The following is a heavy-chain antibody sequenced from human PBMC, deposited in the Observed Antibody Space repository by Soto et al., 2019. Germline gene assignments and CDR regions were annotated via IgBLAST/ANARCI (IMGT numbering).Heavy chain of an antibody. V-gene: IGHV1-69*13. CDR2: IIPIFGTA. Sequence: ASVKVSCKASGGTFSSYAISWVRQAPGQGLEWMGGIIPIFGTANYAQKFQGRVTITADESTSTAYMELSSLRSEDTAVYYCARGNRGGYSGYQHYGPYYYMDVWGKGTTVTVSS. D-gene: IGHD5-12*01. J-gene: IGHJ6*03. CDR1: GGTFSSYA. CDR3: ARGNRGGYSGYQHYGPYYYMDV.